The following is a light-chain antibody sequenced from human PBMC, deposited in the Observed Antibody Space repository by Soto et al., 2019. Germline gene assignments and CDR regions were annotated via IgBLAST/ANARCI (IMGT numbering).Light chain of an antibody. V-gene: IGKV1-39*01. CDR1: QSISSY. CDR3: HQSYSTRIT. J-gene: IGKJ5*01. CDR2: AAS. Sequence: DIQMTQSPSSLSASVGDRVTITCRASQSISSYLNWYQQKPGKAPKLLIYAASSLQSGVPSRFSGSGSGTDFTLTISSLQPEDFATYYCHQSYSTRITFGQGTRLEIK.